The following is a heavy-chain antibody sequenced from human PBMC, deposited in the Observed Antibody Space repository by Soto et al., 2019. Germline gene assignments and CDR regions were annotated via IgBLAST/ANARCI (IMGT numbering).Heavy chain of an antibody. J-gene: IGHJ4*02. Sequence: EVQLLESGGGLVQPGGSLRLSCAASGFTFSSYAMSWVRQAPGKGLEWVSAISGSGGSTYYADSVKGRFTISGDNSKNTLYLQMNSLRAEDTAVYYCAKDLKRFLEWSYDYWGQGTLVTVSS. CDR3: AKDLKRFLEWSYDY. CDR2: ISGSGGST. D-gene: IGHD3-3*01. CDR1: GFTFSSYA. V-gene: IGHV3-23*01.